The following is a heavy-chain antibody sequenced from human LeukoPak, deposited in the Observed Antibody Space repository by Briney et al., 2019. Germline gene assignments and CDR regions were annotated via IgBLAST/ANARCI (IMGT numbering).Heavy chain of an antibody. Sequence: GGSLRLSCTGSGFTFGAYAMSWFRQAPGKGLEWVGFIRSKAYGGTTEYAASVKGRFTISRDDSKIIAYLQMNSLKTEDTGVYYCTRDDGWSGDYWGQGTLVTVSS. J-gene: IGHJ4*02. D-gene: IGHD6-19*01. CDR1: GFTFGAYA. V-gene: IGHV3-49*03. CDR3: TRDDGWSGDY. CDR2: IRSKAYGGTT.